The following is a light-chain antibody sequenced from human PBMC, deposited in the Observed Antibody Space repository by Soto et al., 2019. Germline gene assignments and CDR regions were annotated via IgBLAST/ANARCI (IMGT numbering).Light chain of an antibody. CDR1: SSDVGAYNY. J-gene: IGLJ3*02. CDR2: DVS. Sequence: QSALTQPRSVSGSPGQSVTISCTGTSSDVGAYNYDSWYQHHPGKAPKVMIYDVSERPSGVPDRFSGSKSDNKASLTISGLQAEDEADYYCCSYAGSYSWVFGGGTKVTVL. CDR3: CSYAGSYSWV. V-gene: IGLV2-11*01.